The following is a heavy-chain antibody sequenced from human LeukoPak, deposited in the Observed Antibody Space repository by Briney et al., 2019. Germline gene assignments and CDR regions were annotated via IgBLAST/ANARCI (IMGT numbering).Heavy chain of an antibody. CDR1: GYTFIGYY. CDR2: IDPNSGGT. J-gene: IGHJ4*02. CDR3: AILSSGSNFDY. D-gene: IGHD3-22*01. V-gene: IGHV1-2*04. Sequence: ASVKVSCKASGYTFIGYYIHWVRQAPGQGLEWMGWIDPNSGGTTYAQKFQGWVTMTRDTSISTAYMELSRLRSDDTAVYYCAILSSGSNFDYWGQGTLVTVSS.